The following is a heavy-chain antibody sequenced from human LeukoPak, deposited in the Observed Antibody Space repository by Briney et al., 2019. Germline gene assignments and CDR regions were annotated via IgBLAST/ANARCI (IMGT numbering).Heavy chain of an antibody. V-gene: IGHV3-30*02. D-gene: IGHD3-9*01. CDR3: AKGPYYNILTGYRKGGAFDV. CDR2: IRYDGSIK. J-gene: IGHJ3*01. Sequence: PGGSLRLSCAASGFTFSSYGRHWVRQAPGKGLEWVTFIRYDGSIKYYADSVKGRFTISRDSSKNTLYLQMNSLRAEDTAVYYCAKGPYYNILTGYRKGGAFDVWGRGTMVTVSS. CDR1: GFTFSSYG.